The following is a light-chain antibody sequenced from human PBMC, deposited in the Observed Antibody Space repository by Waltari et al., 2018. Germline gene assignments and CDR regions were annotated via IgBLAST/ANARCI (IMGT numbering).Light chain of an antibody. CDR1: SSDVGGYHY. CDR3: SSYTSSSTPHVV. CDR2: EVS. J-gene: IGLJ2*01. V-gene: IGLV2-14*01. Sequence: QSALTQPASVSVSPGQSITISCPGTSSDVGGYHYVSWYQQPPGKSPKLMMYEVSNRPSGVSNRFSGSKSGNTASLTISGLQAEDEADYYCSSYTSSSTPHVVFGGGTKLTVL.